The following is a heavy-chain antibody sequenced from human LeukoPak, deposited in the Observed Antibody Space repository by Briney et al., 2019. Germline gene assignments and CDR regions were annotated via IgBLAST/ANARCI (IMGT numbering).Heavy chain of an antibody. CDR1: GFTFGSYA. V-gene: IGHV3-23*01. Sequence: GGSLRLPCAASGFTFGSYAMYWVRQAPGKGLEWISGISGSGGSTFYADSVKGRFTISRDNSENTVYLQMNSLRADDTAVYYCAKTTAGYSSGRYPGWPVDYWGQGTLVTVSS. J-gene: IGHJ4*02. CDR3: AKTTAGYSSGRYPGWPVDY. CDR2: ISGSGGST. D-gene: IGHD6-19*01.